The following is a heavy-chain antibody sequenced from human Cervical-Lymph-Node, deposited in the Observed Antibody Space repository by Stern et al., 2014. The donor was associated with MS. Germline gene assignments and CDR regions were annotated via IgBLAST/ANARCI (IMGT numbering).Heavy chain of an antibody. CDR3: ARVSVGAGTWFDL. D-gene: IGHD1-26*01. V-gene: IGHV3-30*14. J-gene: IGHJ5*02. Sequence: MQLVESGGGVVQPGRSLRLTCAASGFIFSNYAMHWVRQTPGTGLEWLTVISYDGNKKYYADSVKGRFTISRDNAERKVYLQLDSLTEDDAALYYCARVSVGAGTWFDLWGQGTLVTVSS. CDR2: ISYDGNKK. CDR1: GFIFSNYA.